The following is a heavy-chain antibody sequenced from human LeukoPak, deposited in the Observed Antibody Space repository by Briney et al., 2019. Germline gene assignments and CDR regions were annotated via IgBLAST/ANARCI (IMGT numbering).Heavy chain of an antibody. CDR3: ARDPEYYDSSGYGDY. CDR1: GFTFGSYS. J-gene: IGHJ4*02. CDR2: ISSSSSYI. Sequence: AGGSLRLSCTASGFTFGSYSMKWVRQAPGKGLEWVSSISSSSSYIYYADSVKGRFTISRDNAKNSLYLQMNSLRAEDTAVYYCARDPEYYDSSGYGDYWGQGTLVTVSS. V-gene: IGHV3-21*01. D-gene: IGHD3-22*01.